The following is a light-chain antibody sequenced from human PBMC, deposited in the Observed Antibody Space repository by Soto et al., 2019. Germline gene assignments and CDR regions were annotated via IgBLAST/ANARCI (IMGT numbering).Light chain of an antibody. V-gene: IGLV2-8*01. CDR2: EVS. CDR1: SSDVGGYNY. J-gene: IGLJ1*01. Sequence: QSALTQPPSASGSPGQSVTICCTGTSSDVGGYNYVSWYQQHPGKAPKLMIYEVSKRPSGVPDRFSGSKSGNTASLTVSGLQAEDEADYYCSSYAGSNNRVFGTGTKVTVL. CDR3: SSYAGSNNRV.